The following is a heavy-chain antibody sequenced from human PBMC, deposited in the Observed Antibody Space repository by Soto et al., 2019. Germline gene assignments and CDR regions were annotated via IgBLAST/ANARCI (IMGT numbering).Heavy chain of an antibody. V-gene: IGHV3-23*01. CDR1: GFAFSSYA. D-gene: IGHD4-17*01. CDR3: AKGTVTTFNWYFDL. Sequence: GGSLRLSCAASGFAFSSYAMSWVRQAPGKVLEWVSAISGSGGSTYYADSVKGRFTISRDNSKNTLYLQMNSLRAEDTAVYYCAKGTVTTFNWYFDLWGRGTLVTVS. CDR2: ISGSGGST. J-gene: IGHJ2*01.